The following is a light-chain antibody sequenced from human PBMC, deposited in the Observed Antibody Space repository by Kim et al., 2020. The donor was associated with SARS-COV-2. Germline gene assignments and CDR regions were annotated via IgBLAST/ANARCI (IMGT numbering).Light chain of an antibody. CDR3: VLYMGSGIWV. V-gene: IGLV8-61*01. J-gene: IGLJ3*02. Sequence: QAVVTQEPSFSVSPGGTVTLTCGLTSGSVSTNYYPTWYQQTPGQAPRTLIYSTSTRSSGVPDRFSGSILGNKVALTITGAQADDESDYYCVLYMGSGIWVFGGGTQLTVL. CDR1: SGSVSTNYY. CDR2: STS.